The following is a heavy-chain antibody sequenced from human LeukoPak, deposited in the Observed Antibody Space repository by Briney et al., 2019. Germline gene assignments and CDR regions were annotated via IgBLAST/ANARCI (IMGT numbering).Heavy chain of an antibody. Sequence: GGSLRLSCAASGFTFNTYSMNWVRQAPGKGLEWLSYISSSSGTIYYANSVKGRFTISRDNAKTSLYLQMNSLRAEDTAVYYCARDTRSLMYVWGQGTTVTVSS. J-gene: IGHJ6*02. CDR2: ISSSSGTI. D-gene: IGHD3-16*02. CDR1: GFTFNTYS. CDR3: ARDTRSLMYV. V-gene: IGHV3-48*01.